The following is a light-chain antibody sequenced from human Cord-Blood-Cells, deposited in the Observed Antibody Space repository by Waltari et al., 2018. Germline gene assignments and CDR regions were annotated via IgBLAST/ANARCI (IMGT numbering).Light chain of an antibody. J-gene: IGLJ1*01. V-gene: IGLV2-14*01. CDR1: SSDVGGYNY. Sequence: QSALTQPASVSGSPGQSITISCTGTSSDVGGYNYVSWYQQHPGKAPKLMIYEVSNRPSGVSKRFSGAKSGNTASLTISGLQAEDEADYYCSSYTSSSTLAYVFGTGTKVTVL. CDR2: EVS. CDR3: SSYTSSSTLAYV.